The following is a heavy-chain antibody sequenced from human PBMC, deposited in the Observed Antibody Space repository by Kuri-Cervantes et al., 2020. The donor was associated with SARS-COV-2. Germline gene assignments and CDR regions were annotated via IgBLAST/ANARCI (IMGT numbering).Heavy chain of an antibody. CDR1: GFTFSSYA. D-gene: IGHD5-18*01. CDR3: AREEGIQPLDY. Sequence: GESLKISCAASGFTFSSYAIHWVRQAPGKGLEWVAVISYDGSNKYYADSVKGRFTISRDNSKNTLYLQMNSLRAEDTAVYYCAREEGIQPLDYWGQGTLVTVSS. CDR2: ISYDGSNK. J-gene: IGHJ4*02. V-gene: IGHV3-30*04.